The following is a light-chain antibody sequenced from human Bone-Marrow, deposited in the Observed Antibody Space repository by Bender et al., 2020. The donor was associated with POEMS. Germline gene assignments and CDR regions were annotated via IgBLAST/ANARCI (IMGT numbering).Light chain of an antibody. V-gene: IGLV2-23*02. CDR1: SSDIGGYNL. CDR2: EVI. J-gene: IGLJ3*02. Sequence: QSALAQPASVSGSPGQSITISCTGTSSDIGGYNLVSWYQQHPGKAPKLMIYEVIKRPSGVSNRFSGSKAGNTASLTISWLQAEDEADYYCCSYVGGSARVFGGGTKLTVL. CDR3: CSYVGGSARV.